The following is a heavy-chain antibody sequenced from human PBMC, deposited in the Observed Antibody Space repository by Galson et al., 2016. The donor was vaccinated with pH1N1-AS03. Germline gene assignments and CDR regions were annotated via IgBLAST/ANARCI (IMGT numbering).Heavy chain of an antibody. CDR1: GYTFTNYA. V-gene: IGHV1-18*01. CDR2: SSAYNFNT. D-gene: IGHD6-13*01. Sequence: SVKVSCKASGYTFTNYAISWVRQAPGQGLEWMGWSSAYNFNTNYAQNFKGRVTMTTDTSTSTAYMELRSLNSDDTAVYYCSRDELGVGIVPAGTTTFEYWGQGTLVIVSS. J-gene: IGHJ4*02. CDR3: SRDELGVGIVPAGTTTFEY.